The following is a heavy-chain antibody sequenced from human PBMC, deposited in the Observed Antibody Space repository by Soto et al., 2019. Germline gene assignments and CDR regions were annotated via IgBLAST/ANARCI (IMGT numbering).Heavy chain of an antibody. V-gene: IGHV1-18*01. Sequence: GASVKVSCKASGYTFTSYGISWVRQAPGQGLEWMGWISAYNGNTNYAQKLQGRVTMTTDTSTSTAYMELRSLRSDDTAVYYCARDEPHIVVVPAAIGKDIGYFDYWAQGTLVTFSS. CDR3: ARDEPHIVVVPAAIGKDIGYFDY. D-gene: IGHD2-2*02. CDR2: ISAYNGNT. CDR1: GYTFTSYG. J-gene: IGHJ4*02.